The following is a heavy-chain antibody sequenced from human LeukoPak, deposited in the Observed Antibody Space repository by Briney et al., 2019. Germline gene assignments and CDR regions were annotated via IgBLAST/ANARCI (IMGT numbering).Heavy chain of an antibody. D-gene: IGHD2-2*01. V-gene: IGHV3-11*01. J-gene: IGHJ4*02. CDR2: IHRSGSPI. CDR1: GCTFSYFY. Sequence: GGSLRHSCAASGCTFSYFYMSWIRKAPGKGLEWVSYIHRSGSPIYYADSVQGRFTISRDNARNSLYLQMNSLRGEDTAVYYCARGHYQLEVWGQGTLVTVSS. CDR3: ARGHYQLEV.